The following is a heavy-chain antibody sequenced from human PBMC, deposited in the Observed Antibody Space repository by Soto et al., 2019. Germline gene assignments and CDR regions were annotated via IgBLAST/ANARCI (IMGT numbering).Heavy chain of an antibody. D-gene: IGHD2-15*01. CDR2: IFHSGNA. Sequence: SETLSLTCTVSGGSIRNVYWSWIRQAPGKGLEWIGFIFHSGNAKYNPSLKSRVTISVDTPKNQFSLSLDSVTAADTAVYFCARAHAPTLPFDYWGQGTLVTVSS. CDR3: ARAHAPTLPFDY. J-gene: IGHJ4*01. CDR1: GGSIRNVY. V-gene: IGHV4-59*01.